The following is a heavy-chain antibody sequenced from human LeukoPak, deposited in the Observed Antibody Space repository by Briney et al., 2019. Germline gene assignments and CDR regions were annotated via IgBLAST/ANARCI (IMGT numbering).Heavy chain of an antibody. V-gene: IGHV3-30*04. J-gene: IGHJ4*02. CDR2: ISSDGGNE. D-gene: IGHD4-17*01. CDR3: ARNDYGDYYFDY. Sequence: GGSLRLSCTASGVTLSSYAMSWARQAPGKGLEWVAAISSDGGNEHYADSVEGRFTISRDNSKNTLFLQVDSLRTEDRAVYYCARNDYGDYYFDYWGQGTLVTVSS. CDR1: GVTLSSYA.